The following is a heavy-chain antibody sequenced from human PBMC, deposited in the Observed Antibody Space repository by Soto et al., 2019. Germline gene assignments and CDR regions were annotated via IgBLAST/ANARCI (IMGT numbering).Heavy chain of an antibody. Sequence: SLRLSCAASGFTFDDYAMRWVRQAPGKXLGWVSGISWNSGSIGYADSVKGRFTISRDNAKNSLYLQMNSLRAEDTALYYCAKDFRPGYCSGGSCRSRMDVWGQGTTVTVSS. CDR1: GFTFDDYA. CDR2: ISWNSGSI. J-gene: IGHJ6*02. CDR3: AKDFRPGYCSGGSCRSRMDV. D-gene: IGHD2-15*01. V-gene: IGHV3-9*01.